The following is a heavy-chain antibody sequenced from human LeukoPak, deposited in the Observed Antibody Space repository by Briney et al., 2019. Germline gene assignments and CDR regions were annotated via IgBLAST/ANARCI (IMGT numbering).Heavy chain of an antibody. J-gene: IGHJ3*02. CDR3: ASRDYYDSSGYNDAFDI. D-gene: IGHD3-22*01. V-gene: IGHV3-23*01. CDR2: IGGSGGST. CDR1: GFTFSTYA. Sequence: GGSLRLSCAASGFTFSTYAMSWVRQAPGKGLEWVSAIGGSGGSTYYADSVKGRFTISRDNSKNTLYLQMNSLRAEDTAVYYCASRDYYDSSGYNDAFDIWGQGTMVTVSS.